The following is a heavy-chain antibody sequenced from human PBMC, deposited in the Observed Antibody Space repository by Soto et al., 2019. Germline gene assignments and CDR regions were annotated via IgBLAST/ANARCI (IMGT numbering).Heavy chain of an antibody. CDR2: ISTYNERM. J-gene: IGHJ4*02. V-gene: IGHV1-18*04. D-gene: IGHD5-12*01. CDR3: AYVGGSXXXXYDFDL. Sequence: GASVKVSCKVSGSSFTSSAIGWVRQAPGQGLEWMGWISTYNERMESAPRLRDRLTMTTDTSTTTAYMELRNLQSDDTALYYCAYVGGSXXXXYDFDLWGQGTPVTVSS. CDR1: GSSFTSSA.